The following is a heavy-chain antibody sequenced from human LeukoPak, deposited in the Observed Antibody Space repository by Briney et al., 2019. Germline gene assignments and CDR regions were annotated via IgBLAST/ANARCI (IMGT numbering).Heavy chain of an antibody. CDR1: GGSITSSY. CDR2: IHYTGST. Sequence: AEALSLTCTVSGGSITSSYWSWIRQSPGKGLEWIGYIHYTGSTNYNPSLKSRVTMLIDTSKNQFSLKLSSVTAADTAVYYCARGRYSAGDNWFDPWGQGTLVTVSS. D-gene: IGHD3-9*01. CDR3: ARGRYSAGDNWFDP. V-gene: IGHV4-59*01. J-gene: IGHJ5*02.